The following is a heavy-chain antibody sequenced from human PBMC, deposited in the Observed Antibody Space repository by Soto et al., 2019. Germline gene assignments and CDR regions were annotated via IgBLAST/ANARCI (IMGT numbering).Heavy chain of an antibody. CDR1: GFTVSSNY. D-gene: IGHD2-15*01. CDR2: IYSGGST. CDR3: ARLVVVAAIEDAFDI. V-gene: IGHV3-66*01. Sequence: GGSLRLSCAASGFTVSSNYMSWVRQAPGKGLEWVSVIYSGGSTYYADSVKGRFTISRDNSKNTLYLQMNSLRAEDTAVYYCARLVVVAAIEDAFDIWGQGTMVTVSS. J-gene: IGHJ3*02.